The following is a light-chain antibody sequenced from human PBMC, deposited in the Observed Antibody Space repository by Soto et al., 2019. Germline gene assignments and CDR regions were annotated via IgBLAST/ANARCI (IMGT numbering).Light chain of an antibody. Sequence: DIQMTQSPSTLSASVGDRVTITCRASQSISSWLVWYQQKPGKAPKLLIYKASSLEGGVPSRFSGSGSGTEFTLTISSLQPDDFATYYCQQYNSYPWTFGQGTKVEIK. CDR3: QQYNSYPWT. J-gene: IGKJ1*01. CDR2: KAS. CDR1: QSISSW. V-gene: IGKV1-5*03.